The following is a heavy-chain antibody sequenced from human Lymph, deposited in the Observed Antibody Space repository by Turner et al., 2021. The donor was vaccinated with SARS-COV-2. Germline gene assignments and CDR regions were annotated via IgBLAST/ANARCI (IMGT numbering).Heavy chain of an antibody. Sequence: QVQLVQSGAEVKKPGPSVKVSGKASGYTFTSYAMHWVRQAPGQRLEWMRWINAGNGNTKYSQKFQGRVTITRDTSASTAYMELSSLSSEDTAVYYCARGKSPLLRFLEWLLSLDYWGQGTLVTVSS. J-gene: IGHJ4*02. V-gene: IGHV1-3*01. D-gene: IGHD3-3*01. CDR3: ARGKSPLLRFLEWLLSLDY. CDR1: GYTFTSYA. CDR2: INAGNGNT.